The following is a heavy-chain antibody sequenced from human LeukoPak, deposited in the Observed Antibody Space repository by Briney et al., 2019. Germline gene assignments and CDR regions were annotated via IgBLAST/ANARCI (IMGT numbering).Heavy chain of an antibody. CDR2: IYYSGST. J-gene: IGHJ4*02. V-gene: IGHV4-31*03. Sequence: SETLSLTCTVSGGSISSGGYCWSWIRQHPGKGLEWIGYIYYSGSTYYNPSLKSRVTISVDTSKNQFSLKLSSVTAADTAVYYCATQRDRGDPIPHYWGQGTLVTVSS. CDR3: ATQRDRGDPIPHY. CDR1: GGSISSGGYC. D-gene: IGHD3-16*01.